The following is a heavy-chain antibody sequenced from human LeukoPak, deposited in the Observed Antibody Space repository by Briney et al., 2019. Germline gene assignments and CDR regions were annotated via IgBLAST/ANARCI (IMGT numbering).Heavy chain of an antibody. Sequence: GGSLRLSCTASGFTFSDHAMHWVRQAPGKGLEWVTVISYHARDQFYADSVKGRFTISRDDSKTTLYLQMNSLRAADTAVYYCARVGSYFDFDSWGQGTLVIVSS. V-gene: IGHV3-30*14. D-gene: IGHD1-26*01. CDR1: GFTFSDHA. CDR3: ARVGSYFDFDS. CDR2: ISYHARDQ. J-gene: IGHJ4*02.